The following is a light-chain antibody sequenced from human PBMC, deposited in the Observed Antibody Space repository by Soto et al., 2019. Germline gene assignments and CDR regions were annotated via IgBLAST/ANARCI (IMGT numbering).Light chain of an antibody. CDR1: RSDVGGYSY. Sequence: QSVLTQPACVSGSPGQSITISCTGTRSDVGGYSYVSWYQQHPGKVPKLMIFDFSSRPSGVSNRFSGSKSGNTASLTISGLQAEDEADYYCSSYTSSSTLVFGTGTKVTVL. CDR2: DFS. CDR3: SSYTSSSTLV. V-gene: IGLV2-14*01. J-gene: IGLJ1*01.